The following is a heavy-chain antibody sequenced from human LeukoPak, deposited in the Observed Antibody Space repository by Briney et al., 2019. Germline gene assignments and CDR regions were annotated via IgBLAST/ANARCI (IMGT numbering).Heavy chain of an antibody. CDR3: ARGRRTYGSGYYGWIDP. D-gene: IGHD3-22*01. CDR1: GGSFSGYY. J-gene: IGHJ5*02. CDR2: INHSGST. Sequence: SETLSLTCAVYGGSFSGYYWSWIRQPPGKGLEWIGEINHSGSTNYKPSLKSRVTISVDTSKNQFSLKLSSVTAADTAVYYCARGRRTYGSGYYGWIDPWGQGTLVTVSS. V-gene: IGHV4-34*01.